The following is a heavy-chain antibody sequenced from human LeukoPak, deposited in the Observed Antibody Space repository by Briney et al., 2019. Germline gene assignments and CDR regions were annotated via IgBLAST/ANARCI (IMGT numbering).Heavy chain of an antibody. CDR3: TRSVRNGHIDY. CDR1: GGTFSSYA. Sequence: SVKVSCKASGGTFSSYAISWVRQAPGQGLEWMGGIIPIFGTANYAQKFQGRVTITADESTSTAYMELSSLRFEDTAVYYCTRSVRNGHIDYWGQGTLVTVSS. J-gene: IGHJ4*02. V-gene: IGHV1-69*13. D-gene: IGHD2-21*01. CDR2: IIPIFGTA.